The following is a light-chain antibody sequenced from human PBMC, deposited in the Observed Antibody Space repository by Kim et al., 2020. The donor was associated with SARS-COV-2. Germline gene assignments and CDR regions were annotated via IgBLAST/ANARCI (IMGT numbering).Light chain of an antibody. J-gene: IGLJ3*02. CDR1: IGTVTSDSY. Sequence: QAVVTQEPSLTVSPGGTVTLTCASSIGTVTSDSYANWFQQKPGQAPRALIYTTSSKHSWTPARFSASLLGGKAALTLSDVQPEDEAVYFCLLYYRVTQLVFGGGTQLTVL. CDR2: TTS. V-gene: IGLV7-43*01. CDR3: LLYYRVTQLV.